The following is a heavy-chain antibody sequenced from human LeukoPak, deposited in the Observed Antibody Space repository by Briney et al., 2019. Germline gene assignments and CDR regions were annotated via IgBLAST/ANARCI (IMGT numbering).Heavy chain of an antibody. CDR2: IYPSGNT. J-gene: IGHJ4*02. CDR1: RGSASTYY. CDR3: ARGGGGSYYDSSGYFDYFDY. Sequence: SETLSLTCTVSRGSASTYYWSWIRQPAGKGLEWIGRIYPSGNTNYNPSLKSRVTISVDTSKNQFSLKLSSVTAADTAVYYCARGGGGSYYDSSGYFDYFDYWGQGTLVTVSS. V-gene: IGHV4-4*07. D-gene: IGHD3-22*01.